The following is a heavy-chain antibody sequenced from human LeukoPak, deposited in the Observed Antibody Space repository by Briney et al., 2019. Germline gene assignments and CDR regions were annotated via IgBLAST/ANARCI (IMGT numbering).Heavy chain of an antibody. CDR1: GYTFASYY. CDR3: ARDRLKNYYDSTNGAFDI. CDR2: INPSGGST. J-gene: IGHJ3*02. D-gene: IGHD3-22*01. Sequence: ASVKVSCKASGYTFASYYMHWVRQAPGQGLEWMGIINPSGGSTSYAQKFQGRVTMTRDTSTSTVYMELSSLRSEDTAVYYCARDRLKNYYDSTNGAFDIWGQGTMVTVSS. V-gene: IGHV1-46*01.